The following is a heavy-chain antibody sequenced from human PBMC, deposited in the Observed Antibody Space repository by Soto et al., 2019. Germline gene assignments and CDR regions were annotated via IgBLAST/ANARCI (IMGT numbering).Heavy chain of an antibody. Sequence: QVQLVQSGAEVKKPGASVKVSCKASGYTFTSYAMHWVRQAPGQRLEWMGWINAGNGNTKYSQKFQGRVTITRGTSESTAYMELSSLRSEDTAVYYCARGGSLYWYFDLWGRGTLVTVSS. D-gene: IGHD1-26*01. CDR3: ARGGSLYWYFDL. CDR1: GYTFTSYA. J-gene: IGHJ2*01. CDR2: INAGNGNT. V-gene: IGHV1-3*01.